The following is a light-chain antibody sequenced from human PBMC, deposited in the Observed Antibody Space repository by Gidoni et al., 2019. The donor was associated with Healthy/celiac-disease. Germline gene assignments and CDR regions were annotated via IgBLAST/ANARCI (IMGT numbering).Light chain of an antibody. Sequence: QSALTQPASVSGSPGQSITISCTGTTSDIGIYNYVSWYQQHPGEAPQLMIYEVSNRPSGVSNRFSGSKSGNTASLTISGLQAEDEADYYCSSYTSSTTSVVFGGGTKLTVL. J-gene: IGLJ2*01. CDR1: TSDIGIYNY. CDR2: EVS. V-gene: IGLV2-14*01. CDR3: SSYTSSTTSVV.